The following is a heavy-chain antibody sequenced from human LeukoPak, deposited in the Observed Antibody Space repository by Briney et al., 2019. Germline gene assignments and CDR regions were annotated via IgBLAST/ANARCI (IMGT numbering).Heavy chain of an antibody. D-gene: IGHD6-13*01. J-gene: IGHJ6*03. CDR1: GGSISSGGYC. Sequence: PSQTLSLTCTVSGGSISSGGYCWSWIRQHPGKGLEWIGYIYYSGSTYFNPSLKSRVTISVDTSKNQFSLKLSSVTAADTAVYYCAGQTAAPLTYYYYMDVWGKGTTVTASS. CDR2: IYYSGST. V-gene: IGHV4-31*03. CDR3: AGQTAAPLTYYYYMDV.